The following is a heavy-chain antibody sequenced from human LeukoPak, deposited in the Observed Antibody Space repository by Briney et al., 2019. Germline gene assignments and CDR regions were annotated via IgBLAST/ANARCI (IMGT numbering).Heavy chain of an antibody. V-gene: IGHV3-33*01. Sequence: GRSLRLSCAASGFTFSSYGMHWVRQAPGKGLEWVAVIWYDGSNKYYADSVRGRFTISRDNSKNTLYLQMNSLRAEDTAVYYCARDLVGTTKHYYYSMDVWGKGTTVTVSS. CDR1: GFTFSSYG. D-gene: IGHD1-1*01. CDR2: IWYDGSNK. J-gene: IGHJ6*04. CDR3: ARDLVGTTKHYYYSMDV.